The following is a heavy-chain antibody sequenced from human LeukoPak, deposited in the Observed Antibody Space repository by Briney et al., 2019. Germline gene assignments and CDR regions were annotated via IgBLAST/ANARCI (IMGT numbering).Heavy chain of an antibody. CDR1: GYSFNKYW. CDR2: IYPGDSDT. CDR3: TRGNNENYFDWFDP. D-gene: IGHD1-7*01. J-gene: IGHJ5*02. Sequence: GESLKISRKASGYSFNKYWIAWVRQMPGKGLEWMGIIYPGDSDTRYSPSLQGQVTISVDKSISTAYLQWSSLKASDTAMYYCTRGNNENYFDWFDPWGQGTLVTVSS. V-gene: IGHV5-51*01.